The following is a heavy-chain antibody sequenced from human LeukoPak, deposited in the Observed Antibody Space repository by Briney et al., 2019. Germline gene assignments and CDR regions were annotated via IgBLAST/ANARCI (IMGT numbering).Heavy chain of an antibody. D-gene: IGHD3-10*01. V-gene: IGHV1-58*01. Sequence: RASVKVSCKASGFTFTSSAVQWVRPARGQRLEWIGWIVVGSGNTNYAQKFQERVTITRDMSTSTAYMELSSLRSEDTAVYYCAAYGSGSYYKYYFDYWGQGTLVTVSS. J-gene: IGHJ4*02. CDR2: IVVGSGNT. CDR3: AAYGSGSYYKYYFDY. CDR1: GFTFTSSA.